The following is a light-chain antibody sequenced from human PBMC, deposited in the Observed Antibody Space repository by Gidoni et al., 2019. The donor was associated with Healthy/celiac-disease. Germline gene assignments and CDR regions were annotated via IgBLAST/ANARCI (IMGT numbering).Light chain of an antibody. Sequence: DIQMTQSPSSLSASVGDRVTITCRASQSISSYLNWYQQKPGKAPKRLIYAASSLQSGVPSRFSGSGSGTDFTLTISSLQPEDFATYYCQQSYSTRRCTFGPGTKVDIK. CDR1: QSISSY. J-gene: IGKJ3*01. V-gene: IGKV1-39*01. CDR2: AAS. CDR3: QQSYSTRRCT.